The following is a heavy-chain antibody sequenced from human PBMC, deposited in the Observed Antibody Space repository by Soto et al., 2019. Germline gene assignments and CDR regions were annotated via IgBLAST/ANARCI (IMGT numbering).Heavy chain of an antibody. CDR1: GFTFSSYA. V-gene: IGHV3-23*01. Sequence: PGGSLRLSCAASGFTFSSYAMSWVRQAPGKGLEWVSAISGSGGSTYYADSVKGRFTISRDNSKNTLYLQMNSLRAEDTAVYYCAKIMEYSSPILVLGFDYWGQGTLVTVSS. CDR3: AKIMEYSSPILVLGFDY. CDR2: ISGSGGST. D-gene: IGHD6-6*01. J-gene: IGHJ4*02.